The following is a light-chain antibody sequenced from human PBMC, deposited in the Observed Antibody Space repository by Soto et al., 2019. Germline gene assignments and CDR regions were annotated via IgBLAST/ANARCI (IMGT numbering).Light chain of an antibody. CDR1: QSVSSSY. Sequence: EIVLKQSPGTLSLSPGERATLSCRASQSVSSSYIAWYQQRPGQTPSLLIYGASTRATGIPDRFSAWGSGTDFTLTISSLEPEDFAVYYCQQRSNWPITFGQGTRLEIK. J-gene: IGKJ5*01. V-gene: IGKV3D-20*02. CDR2: GAS. CDR3: QQRSNWPIT.